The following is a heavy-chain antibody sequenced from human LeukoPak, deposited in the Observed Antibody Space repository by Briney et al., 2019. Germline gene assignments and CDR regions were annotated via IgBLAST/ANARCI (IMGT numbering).Heavy chain of an antibody. V-gene: IGHV3-7*01. J-gene: IGHJ4*02. Sequence: GGSLGLSCAASGFTFSSYWMSWVRQAPGKGLEWVANIKQDGSEKYYVDSVKGRFTISRDNAKNSLYLQMNSLRAEDTAVYYCARNSSSRKPYFDYWGQGTLVTVSS. CDR3: ARNSSSRKPYFDY. CDR1: GFTFSSYW. D-gene: IGHD6-13*01. CDR2: IKQDGSEK.